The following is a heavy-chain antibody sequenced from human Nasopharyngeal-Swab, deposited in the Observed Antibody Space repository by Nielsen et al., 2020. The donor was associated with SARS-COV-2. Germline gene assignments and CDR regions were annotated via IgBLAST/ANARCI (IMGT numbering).Heavy chain of an antibody. V-gene: IGHV3-48*01. D-gene: IGHD3-9*01. J-gene: IGHJ4*02. Sequence: GGSLRLSCAASGFTFSSYSMNWVRQAPGKGLEWVSYISSSSSTIYYADSVKGRFTISRDNAKNSPYLQMNSLRAEDTAVYYCARDSTPYYDILTPPYYFDYWGQGTLVTVSS. CDR3: ARDSTPYYDILTPPYYFDY. CDR1: GFTFSSYS. CDR2: ISSSSSTI.